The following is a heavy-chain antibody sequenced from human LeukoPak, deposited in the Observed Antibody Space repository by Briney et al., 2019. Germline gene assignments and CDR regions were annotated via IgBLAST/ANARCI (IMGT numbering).Heavy chain of an antibody. J-gene: IGHJ4*02. V-gene: IGHV4-39*07. Sequence: PETLSLTCTVSGGSISSSSYYWGWIRQPPGKGLEWIGSIYYSGSTYYNPSLKSRVTISVDTSKNQFSLKLSSVTAADTAVYYCARASPSTIFGVSETCTYFDYWGQGTLVTVSS. D-gene: IGHD3-3*01. CDR1: GGSISSSSYY. CDR3: ARASPSTIFGVSETCTYFDY. CDR2: IYYSGST.